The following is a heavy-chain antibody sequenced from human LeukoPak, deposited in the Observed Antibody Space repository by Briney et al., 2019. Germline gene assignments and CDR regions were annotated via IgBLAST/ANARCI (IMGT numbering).Heavy chain of an antibody. V-gene: IGHV3-13*04. CDR2: IVSAGDT. Sequence: GVSLRLSCAASGFTFSSYDMHWVRQATGKGLEWVSAIVSAGDTYYPGFVKGRFTISRENAKNSLYLQMNSVRAGDTAVYYCARGIESGWYSYYYYYCMDVWGQGTTVTVAS. J-gene: IGHJ6*02. CDR3: ARGIESGWYSYYYYYCMDV. D-gene: IGHD6-19*01. CDR1: GFTFSSYD.